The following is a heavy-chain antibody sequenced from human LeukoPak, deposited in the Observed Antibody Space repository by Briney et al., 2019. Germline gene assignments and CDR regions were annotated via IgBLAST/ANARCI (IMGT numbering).Heavy chain of an antibody. CDR1: GFTFSTYA. V-gene: IGHV3-23*01. CDR2: ISGSGGST. CDR3: AKAHYDILTGSDY. D-gene: IGHD3-9*01. Sequence: GGSLRLSCAASGFTFSTYAMSWVRQAPGKGLEWVSAISGSGGSTYYADSVKGRFTISRDNSKNTLYLQMHSLRAEDTAIYYCAKAHYDILTGSDYWGQGTLVTVSS. J-gene: IGHJ4*02.